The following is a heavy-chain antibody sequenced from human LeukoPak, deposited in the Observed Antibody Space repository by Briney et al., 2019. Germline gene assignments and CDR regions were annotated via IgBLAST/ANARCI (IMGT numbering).Heavy chain of an antibody. D-gene: IGHD4-17*01. V-gene: IGHV3-66*01. CDR1: GFTVGSNY. CDR3: ARENYGDYDY. CDR2: IYSGGGT. J-gene: IGHJ4*02. Sequence: GGSLRLSCAASGFTVGSNYMSWVRQAPGKGLEWVSGIYSGGGTYYADSVKGRFIISRDNSKNMLYLQMNTLRAEDTAVCYCARENYGDYDYWGQGTLVTVSS.